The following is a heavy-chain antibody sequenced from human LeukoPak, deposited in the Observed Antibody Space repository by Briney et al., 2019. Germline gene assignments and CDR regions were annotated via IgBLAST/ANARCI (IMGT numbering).Heavy chain of an antibody. Sequence: GGSLRLSCAASGFTFSSYAMSWVRQAPGKGLEWVSAISGSGGSTYYVDSVKGRFTISRDNSKNTLYLQMNSLRADDTAVYYCAKRGNTISFFDPWGQGTLVTVSS. V-gene: IGHV3-23*01. D-gene: IGHD5-24*01. CDR2: ISGSGGST. CDR1: GFTFSSYA. CDR3: AKRGNTISFFDP. J-gene: IGHJ5*02.